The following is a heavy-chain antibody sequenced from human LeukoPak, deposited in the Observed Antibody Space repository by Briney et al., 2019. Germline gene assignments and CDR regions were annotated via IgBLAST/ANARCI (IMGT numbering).Heavy chain of an antibody. CDR3: ARDRATVTTNYYYYYMDV. D-gene: IGHD4-11*01. CDR1: GFTFSSYS. CDR2: ISSSSSYI. J-gene: IGHJ6*03. Sequence: GGSLRLSCAASGFTFSSYSMNWVRQAPGKGLEWVSSISSSSSYIYYADSVKGRFTISRDNAKNSLYLQMNSLRAEDTAVYYCARDRATVTTNYYYYYMDVWAKGTTVTVSS. V-gene: IGHV3-21*01.